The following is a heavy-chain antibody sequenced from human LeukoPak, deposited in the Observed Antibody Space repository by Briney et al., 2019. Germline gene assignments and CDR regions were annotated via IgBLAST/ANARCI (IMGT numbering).Heavy chain of an antibody. CDR2: ISSSSSYI. CDR1: GFTFSSYN. CDR3: ARDDDTGMHTIDY. V-gene: IGHV3-21*01. J-gene: IGHJ4*02. Sequence: GGSLRLSCAASGFTFSSYNMNWVRQAPGKGLEWVSSISSSSSYIYYADSVKGRFTISRDNAKNSLYLKKNTLRAEHTAVYYCARDDDTGMHTIDYGGQGTLVTVST. D-gene: IGHD5-18*01.